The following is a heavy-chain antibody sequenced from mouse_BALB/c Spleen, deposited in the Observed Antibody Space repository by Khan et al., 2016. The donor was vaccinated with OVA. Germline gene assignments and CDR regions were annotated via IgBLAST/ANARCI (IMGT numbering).Heavy chain of an antibody. D-gene: IGHD2-10*01. CDR3: ARPPYFSYVLVY. CDR2: INTYTGEP. Sequence: QIQLVQSGPELKKPGETVKISCKASGYTFTNDGMNWVKQAPGKGLKWMGWINTYTGEPTYADDFKGRFAFSLETSASTAYLQINNLKNEDTATXFCARPPYFSYVLVYWGQGTSGTVSS. V-gene: IGHV9-3-1*01. J-gene: IGHJ4*01. CDR1: GYTFTNDG.